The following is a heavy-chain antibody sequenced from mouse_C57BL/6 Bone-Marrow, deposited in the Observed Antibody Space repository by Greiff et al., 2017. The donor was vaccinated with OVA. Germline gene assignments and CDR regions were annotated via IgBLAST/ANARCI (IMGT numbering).Heavy chain of an antibody. J-gene: IGHJ4*01. D-gene: IGHD1-2*01. CDR1: GYTFTSYD. V-gene: IGHV1-85*01. CDR3: TRHYAEDAMDY. CDR2: IHPRDGST. Sequence: VQLQQSGPELVKPGASVKLSCKASGYTFTSYDINWVKQRPGQGLEWIGWIHPRDGSTEYNEKFKGKAILTVDTSSSTAYMELHSLTSEDSAVYYCTRHYAEDAMDYWGQGTTVTVSS.